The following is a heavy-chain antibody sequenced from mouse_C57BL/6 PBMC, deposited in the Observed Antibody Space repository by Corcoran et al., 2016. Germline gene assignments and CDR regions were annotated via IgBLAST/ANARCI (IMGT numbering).Heavy chain of an antibody. Sequence: EVKLQQSGPEVVKPGASVKIACKASGYTFTDYYRNWVKQSNGKSLEWIGDINPNNGGTSYNQKFKGKATLTVDKSSSTAYMELRSLTSEDSAVYYCARNDGYYVWFAYWGQGTLVTVSA. J-gene: IGHJ3*01. CDR3: ARNDGYYVWFAY. CDR1: GYTFTDYY. V-gene: IGHV1-26*01. D-gene: IGHD2-3*01. CDR2: INPNNGGT.